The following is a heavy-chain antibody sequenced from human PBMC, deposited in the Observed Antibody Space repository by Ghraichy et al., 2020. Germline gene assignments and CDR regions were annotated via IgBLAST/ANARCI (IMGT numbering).Heavy chain of an antibody. D-gene: IGHD2-8*02. CDR1: GGSISSSSYY. CDR2: IYYSGST. CDR3: ARCLVGAGQGGAFDI. J-gene: IGHJ3*02. Sequence: SETLSLTCTVSGGSISSSSYYWGWIHQPPGKGLEWIGSIYYSGSTYYNPSLKSRVTISVDTSKNQFSLKLSSVTAADTAVYYCARCLVGAGQGGAFDIWGQGTMVTVSS. V-gene: IGHV4-39*01.